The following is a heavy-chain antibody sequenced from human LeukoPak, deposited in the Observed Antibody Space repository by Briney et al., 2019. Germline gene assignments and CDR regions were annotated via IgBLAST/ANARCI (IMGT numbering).Heavy chain of an antibody. V-gene: IGHV4-34*01. D-gene: IGHD3-10*01. J-gene: IGHJ6*02. CDR2: INHSGST. CDR1: GGSFSGYY. CDR3: ARDSYGSGSYYIGGMDV. Sequence: SETLSLTCAVYGGSFSGYYWSWICQPPGKGLEWIGEINHSGSTNYNPSLKSRVTISVDTSKNQFSLKLSSVTAADTAVYYCARDSYGSGSYYIGGMDVWGQGTTVTVSS.